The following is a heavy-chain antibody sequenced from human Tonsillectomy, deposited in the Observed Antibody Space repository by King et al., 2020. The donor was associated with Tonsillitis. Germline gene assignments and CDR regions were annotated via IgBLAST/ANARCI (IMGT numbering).Heavy chain of an antibody. V-gene: IGHV3-33*08. CDR2: MWYDGSNK. J-gene: IGHJ3*02. Sequence: VQLVESGGGVVQPGRSLRLSCAASGFTFSSYGMHWVRQAPGKGLEWVAVMWYDGSNKYYADSVKGRFTISRDNSKNTLYLQMNSLRAEDTAVYYCARDSRYYDFWSGYYETDAFDIWGQGTMVTVSS. CDR3: ARDSRYYDFWSGYYETDAFDI. D-gene: IGHD3-3*01. CDR1: GFTFSSYG.